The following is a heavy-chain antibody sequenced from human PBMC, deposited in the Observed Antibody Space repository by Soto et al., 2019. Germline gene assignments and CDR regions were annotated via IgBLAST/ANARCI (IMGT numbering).Heavy chain of an antibody. Sequence: EVQLVESGGGLVKPGGSLRLSCAASGFTFSSYSMNWVRQAPGKGLDWVSSISSSSSYIYYADSVKGRFTISRDNAKNSLVLEMNSLRGGDTAVYYCARDGATIFGGVFLANIHNWFGPWGQGTLVTVSS. CDR1: GFTFSSYS. CDR3: ARDGATIFGGVFLANIHNWFGP. CDR2: ISSSSSYI. D-gene: IGHD3-3*01. V-gene: IGHV3-21*01. J-gene: IGHJ5*02.